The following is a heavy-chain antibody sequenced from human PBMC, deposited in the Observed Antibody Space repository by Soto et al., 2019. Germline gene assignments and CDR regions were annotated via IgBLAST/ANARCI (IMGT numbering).Heavy chain of an antibody. J-gene: IGHJ6*02. CDR1: GFTFSSYA. CDR2: ISYDGSNK. D-gene: IGHD3-10*01. V-gene: IGHV3-30-3*01. Sequence: PGGSLRLSCAASGFTFSSYAMHWVRQAPGKGLEWVAVISYDGSNKYYADSVKGRFTISRDNSKNTLYLQMNSLRAEDTAVYYCARELYYYGSGLTPNYYYYGMDVWGQGTTVTVS. CDR3: ARELYYYGSGLTPNYYYYGMDV.